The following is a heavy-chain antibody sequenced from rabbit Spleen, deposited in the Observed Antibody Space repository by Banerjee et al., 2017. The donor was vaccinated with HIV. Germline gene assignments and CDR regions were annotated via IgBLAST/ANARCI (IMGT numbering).Heavy chain of an antibody. J-gene: IGHJ4*01. CDR1: GVSFSFSSY. D-gene: IGHD4-2*01. V-gene: IGHV1S40*01. Sequence: QSLEESGGGLVKPGASLTLTCTASGVSFSFSSYMCWVRQAPGKGLEWIACIEVGSSDFTYYASWAKGRFTISKTSSTTVTLQVTRLTAADTATYFCARDPAGREDFNLWGPGTLVTVS. CDR3: ARDPAGREDFNL. CDR2: IEVGSSDFT.